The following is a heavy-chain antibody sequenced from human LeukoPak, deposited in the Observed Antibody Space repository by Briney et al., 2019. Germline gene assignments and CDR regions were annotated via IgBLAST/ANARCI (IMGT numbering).Heavy chain of an antibody. CDR2: ISSDGGST. Sequence: GGSLILSCAASGFRFSNYAMHWVRRAPGKGLEYVSAISSDGGSTSYANSVKGRFITSRDNSKNTLYLQMGSLRAEDMAVYYCARMFVGTTTWFDYWGQGALVTVSS. CDR3: ARMFVGTTTWFDY. V-gene: IGHV3-64*01. CDR1: GFRFSNYA. J-gene: IGHJ4*02. D-gene: IGHD1-26*01.